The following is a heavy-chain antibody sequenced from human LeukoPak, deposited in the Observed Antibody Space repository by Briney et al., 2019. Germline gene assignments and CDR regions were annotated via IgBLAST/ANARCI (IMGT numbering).Heavy chain of an antibody. Sequence: GGSLRLSCAASGFTFSSYGMYWVRQAPGKGLEWVAFIRYDGSSKYYADSVKGRFTISRDNSKNTLYLQMNSLRAEDTAVYYCAKGKCSSTCCYLSYYFDHWGQGTLVTVSS. CDR3: AKGKCSSTCCYLSYYFDH. CDR1: GFTFSSYG. V-gene: IGHV3-30*02. J-gene: IGHJ4*02. D-gene: IGHD2-2*01. CDR2: IRYDGSSK.